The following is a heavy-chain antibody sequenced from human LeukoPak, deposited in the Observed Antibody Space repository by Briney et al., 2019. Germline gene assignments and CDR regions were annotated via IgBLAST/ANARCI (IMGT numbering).Heavy chain of an antibody. CDR2: IIPIFGTA. D-gene: IGHD4-23*01. Sequence: SVNVSCKASGGSFSSHAINWVRQAPGQGLEWMGGIIPIFGTANYAQKFQDRVTITAVESMSTVYMELSSLRSEDTAVYYCARGWLAESTVVTPYNYWGQGTLVTVSS. V-gene: IGHV1-69*01. CDR1: GGSFSSHA. J-gene: IGHJ4*02. CDR3: ARGWLAESTVVTPYNY.